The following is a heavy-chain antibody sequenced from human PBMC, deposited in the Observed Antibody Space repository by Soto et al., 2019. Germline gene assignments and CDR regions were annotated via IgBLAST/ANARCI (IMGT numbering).Heavy chain of an antibody. CDR2: ISGSIGST. Sequence: PGGSLRLSCAASRFTFSTYAMSWVRQVPGKGLEWVSAISGSIGSTYYADSVKGRFTISRDNSKNTLYLQMNSLRAEDTAVYYCAKLPYSSGVYYFDYWGQGTLVTVSS. J-gene: IGHJ4*02. D-gene: IGHD6-19*01. CDR3: AKLPYSSGVYYFDY. CDR1: RFTFSTYA. V-gene: IGHV3-23*01.